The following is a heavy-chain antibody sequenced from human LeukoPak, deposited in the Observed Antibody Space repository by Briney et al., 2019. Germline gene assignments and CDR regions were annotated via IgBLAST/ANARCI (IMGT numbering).Heavy chain of an antibody. J-gene: IGHJ3*02. Sequence: GGSLRLSCVASGLIVSSDYMSWVRQAPGKGLEWVSVLYSGGTTYYADSVKGRFTISRDNSKNTLYLQMNNLRVEDTAVYYCARDLETDKSDAFDIWGQGAMVTVSS. CDR3: ARDLETDKSDAFDI. CDR1: GLIVSSDY. CDR2: LYSGGTT. D-gene: IGHD3-9*01. V-gene: IGHV3-66*01.